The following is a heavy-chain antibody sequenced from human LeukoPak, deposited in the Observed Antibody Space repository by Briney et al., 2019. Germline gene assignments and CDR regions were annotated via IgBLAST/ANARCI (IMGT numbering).Heavy chain of an antibody. V-gene: IGHV4-59*01. D-gene: IGHD3-16*01. Sequence: SETLSLTCTVSGGSISTYYWNWIRQAPGKGPEWIGYVYSIGRTNSNPTLRSRVTISVDTSKNQFSLRLTSVTAADTAVYYCAREHSVGGGLDAFDMWGQGTMVTVSS. CDR1: GGSISTYY. CDR2: VYSIGRT. J-gene: IGHJ3*02. CDR3: AREHSVGGGLDAFDM.